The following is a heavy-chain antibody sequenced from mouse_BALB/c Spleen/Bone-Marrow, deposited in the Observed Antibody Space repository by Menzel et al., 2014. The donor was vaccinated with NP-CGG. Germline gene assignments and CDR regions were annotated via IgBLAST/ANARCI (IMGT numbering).Heavy chain of an antibody. CDR3: ARSGSSSGYFDY. J-gene: IGHJ2*01. D-gene: IGHD1-1*01. Sequence: EVQLVESGGGLVQPGGSRKLSCAASGFTFSSFGMHWVRQAPEKGLEWVAYISSGSSIIYYADTVMGRFTISRDNPKNTLFLQMTSLRSEDTAMYYCARSGSSSGYFDYWGQGTTLTVSS. V-gene: IGHV5-17*02. CDR1: GFTFSSFG. CDR2: ISSGSSII.